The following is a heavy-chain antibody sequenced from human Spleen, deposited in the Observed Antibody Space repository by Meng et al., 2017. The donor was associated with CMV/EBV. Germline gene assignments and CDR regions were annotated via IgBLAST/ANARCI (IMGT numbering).Heavy chain of an antibody. J-gene: IGHJ4*02. V-gene: IGHV3-74*01. CDR3: VLDHTGMRDY. Sequence: GESLKISCAASGFIFSAYWMHWVRQAPGKGLVWVSRIITDGSYTSYADSVKGRFTISRDNAKNTLYLQMNSLREEDTAVYYCVLDHTGMRDYWGQGTLVTVSS. CDR2: IITDGSYT. D-gene: IGHD3-10*01. CDR1: GFIFSAYW.